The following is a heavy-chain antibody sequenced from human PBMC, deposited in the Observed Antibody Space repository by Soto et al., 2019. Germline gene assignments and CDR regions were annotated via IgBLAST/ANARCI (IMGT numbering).Heavy chain of an antibody. CDR1: GGSVSSGSYY. D-gene: IGHD6-6*01. Sequence: QVQLQESGPGLVKPSETLSLTCTVSGGSVSSGSYYWSWIRQPPGKVLEWIGYIYYSGSTNYNPSLKSRVTISVDTSKNQVSLRPSSVTAADTAVYYCARGVSSSSSGGWFDPWGQGTLVTVSS. CDR2: IYYSGST. CDR3: ARGVSSSSSGGWFDP. J-gene: IGHJ5*02. V-gene: IGHV4-61*01.